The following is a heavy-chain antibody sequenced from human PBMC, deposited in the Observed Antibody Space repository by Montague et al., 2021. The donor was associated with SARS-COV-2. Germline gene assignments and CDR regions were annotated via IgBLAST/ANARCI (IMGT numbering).Heavy chain of an antibody. CDR2: IKQDECEK. Sequence: SLRLSCAASGFTFSSYWMSWVRQAPGKGLEWVANIKQDECEKYYLDSVKGRFTIPRDNAKNSLSLQMHTLRAEDTAVYYWAGDCDDRSGYYYVNDAFDVWGQGTMVTVSS. CDR1: GFTFSSYW. J-gene: IGHJ3*01. CDR3: AGDCDDRSGYYYVNDAFDV. V-gene: IGHV3-7*01. D-gene: IGHD3-22*01.